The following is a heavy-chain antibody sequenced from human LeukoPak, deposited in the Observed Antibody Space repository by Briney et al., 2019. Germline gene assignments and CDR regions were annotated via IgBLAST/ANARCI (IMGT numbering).Heavy chain of an antibody. D-gene: IGHD5-12*01. J-gene: IGHJ4*02. CDR1: GYTFTGYY. Sequence: ASVKVSCKASGYTFTGYYMHWVRQAPGQGLEWMGWINPNSGGTNYAQKFQGRVTMTRDTSISTAYMELSRLRSDDTAVYYCARVAYSGYDLWGYYFDYWGQGPLVTVSS. CDR2: INPNSGGT. V-gene: IGHV1-2*02. CDR3: ARVAYSGYDLWGYYFDY.